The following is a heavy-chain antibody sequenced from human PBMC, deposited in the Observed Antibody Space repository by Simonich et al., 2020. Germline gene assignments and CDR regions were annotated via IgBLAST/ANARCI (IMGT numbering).Heavy chain of an antibody. Sequence: EVQLVESGGGLVQPGGSLRLSCAASGFTFSSYLMHWVRQAPGKGLVLAVRINSGGSSPSYADSVKGRFTISRENAKNTLYLQMNSLRAEDTAVYYCARGGWSSSWYYWGQGTLVTVSS. J-gene: IGHJ4*02. CDR1: GFTFSSYL. D-gene: IGHD6-13*01. V-gene: IGHV3-74*01. CDR3: ARGGWSSSWYY. CDR2: INSGGSSP.